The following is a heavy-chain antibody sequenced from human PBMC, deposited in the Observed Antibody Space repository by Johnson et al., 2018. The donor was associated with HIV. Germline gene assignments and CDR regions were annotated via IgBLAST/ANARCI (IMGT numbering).Heavy chain of an antibody. V-gene: IGHV3-15*01. J-gene: IGHJ3*02. CDR2: IISERDGGTT. Sequence: VQLVESGGGLVQPGGSLRLSCAASGFTVSSNYMYWVRQAPGKGLEWVGRIISERDGGTTDYSAPVKDSFTISRDDSTNTLYLQMNSLKIEDTAVYYCATDLFSLILEDDAFDTWGQGTMVTVSS. CDR1: GFTVSSNY. CDR3: ATDLFSLILEDDAFDT.